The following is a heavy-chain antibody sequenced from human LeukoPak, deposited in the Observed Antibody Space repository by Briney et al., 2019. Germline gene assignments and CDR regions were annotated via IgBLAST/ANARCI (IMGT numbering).Heavy chain of an antibody. Sequence: SVKVSCEASGGTFSSYAISWVRQAPGQGLEWMGGIIPIFGTANYAQKFQGRVTITADESTSTAYMELSSLRSEDTAVYYCAREYLYCSSTSCYSEGFDYWGQGTLVTVSS. J-gene: IGHJ4*02. V-gene: IGHV1-69*13. CDR2: IIPIFGTA. CDR3: AREYLYCSSTSCYSEGFDY. CDR1: GGTFSSYA. D-gene: IGHD2-2*01.